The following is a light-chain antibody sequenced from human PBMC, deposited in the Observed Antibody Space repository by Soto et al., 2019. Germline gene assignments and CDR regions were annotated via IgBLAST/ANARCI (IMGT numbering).Light chain of an antibody. CDR1: SSNIGNNY. Sequence: QSVLTQSPSVSAAPGQKVTISCSGSSSNIGNNYVSWYQHLPGTAPKLLIYDNNKRPAGIPDRFSGSKSGTSGTLDITGLQTGDEGDYYCATWDASQPGEVFGGGTKLTVL. CDR2: DNN. CDR3: ATWDASQPGEV. V-gene: IGLV1-51*01. J-gene: IGLJ2*01.